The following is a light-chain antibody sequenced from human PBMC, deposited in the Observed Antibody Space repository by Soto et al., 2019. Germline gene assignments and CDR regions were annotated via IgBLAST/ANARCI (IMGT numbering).Light chain of an antibody. CDR1: KLGDKY. CDR3: QAWDSSTAVYV. CDR2: QDS. J-gene: IGLJ1*01. V-gene: IGLV3-1*01. Sequence: SYDLTQPPSVSVSPGQTASITCSGDKLGDKYACWYQQKPGQSPVLVIYQDSKRPSGIPERFSGSNSGNTATLTISGTQAMDEADYYCQAWDSSTAVYVFGTGTKVTVL.